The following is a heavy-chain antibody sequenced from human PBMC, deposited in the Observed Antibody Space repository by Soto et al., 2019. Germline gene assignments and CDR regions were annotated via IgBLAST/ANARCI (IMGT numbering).Heavy chain of an antibody. V-gene: IGHV3-7*01. D-gene: IGHD1-1*01. CDR3: ARDSGTSDY. Sequence: EVQLVESGGGLVQPGGSLRLSCAASGFTFSTYWMSWVRQAPGKGLEWVANIKQDGSERYYVDSVKGRFTISRDNAKNSLYLQMNSLRAEDTAVYHCARDSGTSDYWGQGTLVTVSS. CDR1: GFTFSTYW. CDR2: IKQDGSER. J-gene: IGHJ4*02.